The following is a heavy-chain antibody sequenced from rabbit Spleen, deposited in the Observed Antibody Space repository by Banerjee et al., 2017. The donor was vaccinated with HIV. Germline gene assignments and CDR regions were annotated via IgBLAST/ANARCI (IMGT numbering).Heavy chain of an antibody. J-gene: IGHJ4*01. CDR1: GFDFSRTG. V-gene: IGHV1S47*01. CDR3: ARGKDYSYIHGFNL. D-gene: IGHD6-1*01. Sequence: QEHLKETGGGLVQPGGSLTLSCKASGFDFSRTGVSWVRQAPGKGLEWIACIDSGGSGSAAYASWVNGRFSISRENAQNTVFLQMTSLTDADTATYFCARGKDYSYIHGFNLWGQGTLVTVS. CDR2: IDSGGSGSA.